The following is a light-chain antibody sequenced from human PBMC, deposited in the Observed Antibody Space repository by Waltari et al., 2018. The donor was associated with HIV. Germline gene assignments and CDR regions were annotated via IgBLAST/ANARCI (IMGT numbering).Light chain of an antibody. CDR1: SSDVGVSTY. CDR3: CSYAGSYDFDVV. Sequence: QSALTQPRSVSGYLGQSVTISCPVISSDVGVSTYVSWYQQHPGKAPKLLIFDVTKRPSGVPDRFSGSKSGDTASLTISGLQSEDEADYYCCSYAGSYDFDVVFGGGTNLTVL. V-gene: IGLV2-11*01. CDR2: DVT. J-gene: IGLJ2*01.